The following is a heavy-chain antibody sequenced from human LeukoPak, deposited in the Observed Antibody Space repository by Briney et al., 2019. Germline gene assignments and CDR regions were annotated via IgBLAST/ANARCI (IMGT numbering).Heavy chain of an antibody. CDR2: ISYDGGNK. Sequence: GGSLRLSCAASGFTFSSYGMHWVRQAPGKGLEWVAVISYDGGNKYYADSVKGRFTISRDNSKNTLYPQMNSLRAEDTAVYYCAKDVAQLWFRGVNYFDYWGQGTLVTVSS. J-gene: IGHJ4*02. V-gene: IGHV3-30*18. CDR1: GFTFSSYG. CDR3: AKDVAQLWFRGVNYFDY. D-gene: IGHD5-18*01.